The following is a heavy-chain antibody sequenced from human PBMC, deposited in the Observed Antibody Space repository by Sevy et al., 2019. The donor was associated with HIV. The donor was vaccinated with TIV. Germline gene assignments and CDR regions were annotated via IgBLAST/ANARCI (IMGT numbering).Heavy chain of an antibody. CDR1: GFTFNSYT. CDR2: ISGSGGST. V-gene: IGHV3-23*01. Sequence: GGCLRLSCAASGFTFNSYTMSWVRQAPGKGLEWVSAISGSGGSTYYTDSVKGRFTISRDNSKNTLYLQMNSLRAEDTAVYYCAKEGPRFYYNSSGYYYAGEYYFDYWGQGTLVTVSS. D-gene: IGHD3-22*01. CDR3: AKEGPRFYYNSSGYYYAGEYYFDY. J-gene: IGHJ4*02.